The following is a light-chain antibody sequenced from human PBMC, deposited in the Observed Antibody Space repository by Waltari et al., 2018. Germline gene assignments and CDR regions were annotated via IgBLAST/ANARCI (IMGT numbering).Light chain of an antibody. J-gene: IGKJ4*01. Sequence: DVVLTQSPLSLPITPGQPASISCRASESLVNGDGNTYLSWYHQKPGQSPRLLIYKVSNRDSGVPDRFSGSGAGTDFTLKSSRVEAEDVGIYYCGQATRWPLTFGGGTKVEIK. V-gene: IGKV2-30*01. CDR3: GQATRWPLT. CDR2: KVS. CDR1: ESLVNGDGNTY.